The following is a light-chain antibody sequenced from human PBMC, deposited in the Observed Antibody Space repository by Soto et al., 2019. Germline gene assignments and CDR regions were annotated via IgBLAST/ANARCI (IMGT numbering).Light chain of an antibody. CDR1: QSVSTN. CDR3: QQYNNWPLT. Sequence: EIVMTQSPATLSVSPGESATLSCRPSQSVSTNLAWYQQKPGQAPRLLIYGASTRATGVPASFSGSGSGTDFTPSITSLQSEYFAVYHCQQYNNWPLTFGQGPRL. CDR2: GAS. J-gene: IGKJ5*01. V-gene: IGKV3-15*01.